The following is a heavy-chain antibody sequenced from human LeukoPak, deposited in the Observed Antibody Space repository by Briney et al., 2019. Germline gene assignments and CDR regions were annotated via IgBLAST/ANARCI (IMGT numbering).Heavy chain of an antibody. Sequence: GRSLRLSCAASGFTFDDYAMHWVRQAPGKGLEWVSGISWNSGSIGYADSVKGRFTISRDNAKNSLYLQMNSLRAEDTALYYCAKDKRNSIAADFDYWGQGTLVTVSS. J-gene: IGHJ4*02. CDR1: GFTFDDYA. CDR2: ISWNSGSI. D-gene: IGHD6-13*01. V-gene: IGHV3-9*01. CDR3: AKDKRNSIAADFDY.